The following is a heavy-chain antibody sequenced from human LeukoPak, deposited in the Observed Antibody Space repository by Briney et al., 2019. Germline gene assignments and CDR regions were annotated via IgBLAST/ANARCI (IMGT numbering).Heavy chain of an antibody. CDR2: IRYDRRNQ. J-gene: IGHJ4*02. D-gene: IGHD2-15*01. CDR1: GFTFSSYA. V-gene: IGHV3-30*02. CDR3: APRVVGSAPFDY. Sequence: GGSLRLSCAASGFTFSSYAMHWVRQAPGKGLEWVAFIRYDRRNQYYADSVKGRFTISRDNSKNTLYLQMNSLRAEDTAVYYCAPRVVGSAPFDYWGQGTLVTVSS.